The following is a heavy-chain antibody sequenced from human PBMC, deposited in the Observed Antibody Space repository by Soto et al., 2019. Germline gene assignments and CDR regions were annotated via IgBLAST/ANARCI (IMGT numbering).Heavy chain of an antibody. CDR1: GDTFSSYT. Sequence: QLQLVQSGAEVKQPGSSVKVSCKASGDTFSSYTISWVRQAPGQGLEWMGEVIPMFGTPNYPRTFQGRVTITADESTSTAYMELGGLTSDEKAIYYCAGECSYDNSGYSQLGYLGQCTLVTVSS. CDR3: AGECSYDNSGYSQLGY. D-gene: IGHD3-22*01. CDR2: VIPMFGTP. V-gene: IGHV1-69*01. J-gene: IGHJ1*01.